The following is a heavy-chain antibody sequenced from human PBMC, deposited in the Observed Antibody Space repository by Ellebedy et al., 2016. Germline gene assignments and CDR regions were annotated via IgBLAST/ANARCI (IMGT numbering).Heavy chain of an antibody. CDR3: AKDRTWDLNIWYYGVFSMEV. J-gene: IGHJ6*02. CDR1: GFTFTTYS. CDR2: VYGNGVTR. V-gene: IGHV3-23*01. Sequence: GGSLRLSXAASGFTFTTYSFTWVRKAPGKGLEWVSTVYGNGVTRFYADSVRGRFTISRDNSRSTVFLEMNSLRAEDTAVYYCAKDRTWDLNIWYYGVFSMEVWGPGTTVTVSS. D-gene: IGHD4-17*01.